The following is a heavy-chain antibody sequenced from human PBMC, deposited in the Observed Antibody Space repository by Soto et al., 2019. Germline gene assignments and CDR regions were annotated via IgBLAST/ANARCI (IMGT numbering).Heavy chain of an antibody. J-gene: IGHJ5*02. V-gene: IGHV4-30-4*01. CDR3: ARDGGADIVLVPDDLRRPGSSGWFDP. D-gene: IGHD2-2*01. Sequence: QVQLQESGPGLVKPSQTLSLTCTVSGGSISSGDYYWSWIRQPPGKGLEWIGYIYYSGSTYYNPSLKSRVTISVDTSKNQFSLKLSSVTAADTAVYYCARDGGADIVLVPDDLRRPGSSGWFDPWGQGTLVTVSS. CDR1: GGSISSGDYY. CDR2: IYYSGST.